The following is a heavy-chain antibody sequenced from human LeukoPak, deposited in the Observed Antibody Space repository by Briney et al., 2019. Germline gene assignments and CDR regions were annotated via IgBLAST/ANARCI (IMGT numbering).Heavy chain of an antibody. CDR2: IYTSGST. J-gene: IGHJ4*02. CDR3: ARVSLVRGAPDYYFDY. V-gene: IGHV4-4*07. D-gene: IGHD3-10*01. CDR1: GDSISNYY. Sequence: SETLSLTCTVSGDSISNYYWSWIRQPAGKGLEWIGRIYTSGSTNYNPSLKSRVTMSVDTSKNQFSLKLSSVTAADAAVYYCARVSLVRGAPDYYFDYWGQGTLVTVSS.